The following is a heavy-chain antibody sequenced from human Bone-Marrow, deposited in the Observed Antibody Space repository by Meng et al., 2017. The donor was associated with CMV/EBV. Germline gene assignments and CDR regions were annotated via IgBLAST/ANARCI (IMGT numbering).Heavy chain of an antibody. CDR3: ARVSPSGGYDFWSGYLETVYYYYGLDV. J-gene: IGHJ6*02. CDR1: GFTFSSYS. D-gene: IGHD3-3*01. Sequence: GEYLKISCAASGFTFSSYSMNWVRQAPGKGLEWVSSISSSSSYIYHADSVKGRFTISRDNAKNSLYLQMNSLRAEDTAVYYCARVSPSGGYDFWSGYLETVYYYYGLDVWGQGTTVTFSS. V-gene: IGHV3-21*01. CDR2: ISSSSSYI.